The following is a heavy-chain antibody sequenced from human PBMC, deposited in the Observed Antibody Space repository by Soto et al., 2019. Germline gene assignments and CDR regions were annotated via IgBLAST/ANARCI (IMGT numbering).Heavy chain of an antibody. J-gene: IGHJ4*02. CDR3: ARDATAADSGRYSGDY. D-gene: IGHD1-26*01. Sequence: GWSQTLSCTASGVTFRSSSMNSCRQAPGEGLEWVSYISSSSTTMYYADSVKGRFTISRDNAENSPFRHVNSLRDEDTAVYYCARDATAADSGRYSGDYWGQGTLVTVSS. CDR1: GVTFRSSS. V-gene: IGHV3-48*02. CDR2: ISSSSTTM.